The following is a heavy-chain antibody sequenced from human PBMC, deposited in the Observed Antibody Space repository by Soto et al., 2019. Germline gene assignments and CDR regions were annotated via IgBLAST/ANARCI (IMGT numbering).Heavy chain of an antibody. Sequence: EVHLVESGGGLVKPGGSLRLSCAVSGFAFSSCTMNWVRQAPGKGLEWVSSISPSTSDIYYADSVKGRFTISRDTAKNSLFLQMNSLRAEDTAVYSCSGCSGGACHQNYGMDVWGQGTTVTVSS. CDR2: ISPSTSDI. CDR3: SGCSGGACHQNYGMDV. CDR1: GFAFSSCT. J-gene: IGHJ6*02. D-gene: IGHD2-15*01. V-gene: IGHV3-21*01.